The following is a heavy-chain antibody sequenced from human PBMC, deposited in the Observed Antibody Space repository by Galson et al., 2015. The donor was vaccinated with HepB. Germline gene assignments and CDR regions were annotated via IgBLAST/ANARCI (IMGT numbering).Heavy chain of an antibody. V-gene: IGHV1-46*01. CDR3: AGDVPEMATIIVLDY. CDR1: GYTFTSYY. Sequence: SVKVSCKASGYTFTSYYMHWVRQAPGQGLEWMGIINPSGGSTSYAQKFQGRVTMTSDTSTSTVYMELNSLRSEDTAVYYCAGDVPEMATIIVLDYWGQGTLVTVSS. CDR2: INPSGGST. J-gene: IGHJ4*02. D-gene: IGHD5-24*01.